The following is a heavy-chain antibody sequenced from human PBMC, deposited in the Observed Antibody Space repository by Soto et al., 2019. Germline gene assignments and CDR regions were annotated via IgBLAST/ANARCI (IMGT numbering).Heavy chain of an antibody. CDR2: ISWDGGST. Sequence: GGSLRLSCAASGFTFDDYTMHWVRQAPGKGLEWVSLISWDGGSTYYADSVKGRFTISRDNSKNSLYLQMNSLRTEDTALYYCAKNPPIAAAGYYYYYGMDVWGQGTTVTVSS. V-gene: IGHV3-43*01. J-gene: IGHJ6*02. CDR3: AKNPPIAAAGYYYYYGMDV. CDR1: GFTFDDYT. D-gene: IGHD6-13*01.